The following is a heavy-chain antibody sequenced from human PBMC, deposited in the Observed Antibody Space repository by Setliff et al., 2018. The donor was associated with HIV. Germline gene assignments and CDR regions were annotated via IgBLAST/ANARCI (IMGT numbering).Heavy chain of an antibody. Sequence: SQTLSLTCAISGDSVSSNNAAWNWIRQSPSRGLEWLGRTYFRSKWYNNYAASVEGRITISPDTSKNEFSLQLNSVTPEDTAVYYCARGSYGSVLLWGQGTLVTVSS. CDR1: GDSVSSNNAA. CDR2: TYFRSKWYN. CDR3: ARGSYGSVLL. J-gene: IGHJ4*02. V-gene: IGHV6-1*01. D-gene: IGHD6-19*01.